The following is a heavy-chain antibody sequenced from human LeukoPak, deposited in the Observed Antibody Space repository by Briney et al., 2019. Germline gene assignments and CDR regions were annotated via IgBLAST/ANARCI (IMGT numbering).Heavy chain of an antibody. V-gene: IGHV3-21*01. CDR2: ISSDSSYI. D-gene: IGHD4-17*01. Sequence: PGGSLRLSCAASGFTFDDYAMHWVRQAPGKGLEWVSSISSDSSYIYYADAVHGRFTVSRDNAKYSLYLQMNSLRAEDTAVYYCVRGSYGAYDYRGQGSLVTVSS. J-gene: IGHJ4*02. CDR1: GFTFDDYA. CDR3: VRGSYGAYDY.